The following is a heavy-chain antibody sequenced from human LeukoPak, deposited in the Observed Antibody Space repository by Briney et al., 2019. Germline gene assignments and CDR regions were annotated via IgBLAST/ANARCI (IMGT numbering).Heavy chain of an antibody. V-gene: IGHV1-58*02. CDR3: AAVIVGGNWFDP. CDR1: GFTFTSSA. J-gene: IGHJ5*02. D-gene: IGHD1-26*01. CDR2: IVVGSGNT. Sequence: GASVKVSCKASGFTFTSSAMQWVRQARGQRLEWIGWIVVGSGNTNYAQKFQERVTITRDMSTSTAYMELSSLRSEDTAVYYCAAVIVGGNWFDPWGQGTLVTVSS.